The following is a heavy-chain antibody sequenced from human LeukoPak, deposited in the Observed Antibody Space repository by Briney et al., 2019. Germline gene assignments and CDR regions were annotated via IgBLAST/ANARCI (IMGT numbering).Heavy chain of an antibody. D-gene: IGHD6-13*01. J-gene: IGHJ6*03. Sequence: SVKGSCKASGGTFSSYAISWVRQAPGQGLEWMGGIIPIFGTANYAQKFQGRVTITTDESTSTAYMELSSLRSEDTAVYYCASKRRASAAGTYYYYYMDVWGKGTTVTVSS. CDR2: IIPIFGTA. CDR3: ASKRRASAAGTYYYYYMDV. CDR1: GGTFSSYA. V-gene: IGHV1-69*05.